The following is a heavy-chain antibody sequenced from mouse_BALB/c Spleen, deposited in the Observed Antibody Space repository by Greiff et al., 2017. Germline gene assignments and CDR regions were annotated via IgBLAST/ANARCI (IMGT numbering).Heavy chain of an antibody. CDR2: IYPGSGNT. CDR3: ARSGLGPFAY. Sequence: VQGVESGPELVKPGASVKISCKASGYTFTDYYINWVKQKPGQGLEWIGWIYPGSGNTKYNEKFKGKATLTVDTSSSTAYMQLSSLTSEDTAVYFCARSGLGPFAYWGQGTLVTVSA. V-gene: IGHV1-84*02. CDR1: GYTFTDYY. D-gene: IGHD4-1*01. J-gene: IGHJ3*01.